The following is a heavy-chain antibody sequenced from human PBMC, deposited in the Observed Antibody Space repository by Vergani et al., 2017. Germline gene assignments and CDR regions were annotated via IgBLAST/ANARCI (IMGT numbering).Heavy chain of an antibody. D-gene: IGHD6-6*01. CDR2: ISGSGGST. V-gene: IGHV3-23*01. CDR1: GFTFNHYA. J-gene: IGHJ4*02. CDR3: AKGHIAARPF. Sequence: EVQLLESGGDIVQPGGSLRLSCAASGFTFNHYAMNWVRQAPGKGLEWVSGISGSGGSTYYAGSVKGRFTISRDSSRNTLYLQMNSLRAEDTAVYYCAKGHIAARPFWGQGTLVTVSS.